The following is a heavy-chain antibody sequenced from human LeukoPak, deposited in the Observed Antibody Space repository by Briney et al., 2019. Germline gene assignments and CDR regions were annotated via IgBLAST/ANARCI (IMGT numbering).Heavy chain of an antibody. Sequence: PGGSLRLSCAASGFTFSRYYLSWVRQAPGKGLEWVSSISGSTNYTYYADSVKGRFTMSRDNAKNSLFLQMNSLTAEDTAVYYCTRVSYADGGYFDYWGQGTLVTVSS. D-gene: IGHD3-16*01. J-gene: IGHJ4*02. CDR3: TRVSYADGGYFDY. V-gene: IGHV3-21*01. CDR2: ISGSTNYT. CDR1: GFTFSRYY.